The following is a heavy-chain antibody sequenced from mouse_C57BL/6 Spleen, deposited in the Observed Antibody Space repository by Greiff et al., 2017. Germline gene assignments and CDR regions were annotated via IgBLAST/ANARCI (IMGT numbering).Heavy chain of an antibody. CDR1: GYTFTSYW. V-gene: IGHV1-53*01. CDR2: INPSNGGN. Sequence: VQLQQPGPELVKPGASVKLSCKASGYTFTSYWMHWVKQRPGQGLVWLGNINPSNGGNNYNEKFKSKATLTVDKSTSTAYMQHISLTSEDSAFYYCARGWDWYFDVWGTGTTVTVSS. D-gene: IGHD3-3*01. J-gene: IGHJ1*03. CDR3: ARGWDWYFDV.